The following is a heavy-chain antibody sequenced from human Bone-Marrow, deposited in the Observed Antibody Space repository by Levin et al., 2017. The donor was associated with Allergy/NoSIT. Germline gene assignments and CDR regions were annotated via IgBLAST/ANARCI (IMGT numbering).Heavy chain of an antibody. CDR3: ARHYYDSSGPD. CDR1: GFTFSSYA. J-gene: IGHJ4*02. D-gene: IGHD3-22*01. CDR2: ISGSGGST. Sequence: GGSLRLSCAASGFTFSSYAMTWVRQAPGKGLEWVSAISGSGGSTYYADSVKGRFTISRDNSKNTLYLQMNSLRAEDTAVYYCARHYYDSSGPDWGQGTLVTVSS. V-gene: IGHV3-23*01.